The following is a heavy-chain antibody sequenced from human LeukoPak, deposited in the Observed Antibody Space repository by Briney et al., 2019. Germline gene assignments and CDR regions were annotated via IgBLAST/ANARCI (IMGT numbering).Heavy chain of an antibody. CDR2: IWYDGSNK. V-gene: IGHV3-33*01. CDR3: ARDRSWGSQCYFDY. J-gene: IGHJ4*02. Sequence: PGGSLRLSCAASGFHFSTYGMHRVRQAPGKGLEWVGVIWYDGSNKIYAESVKGRFTISRDNSKNTLYLQMNSLRAEDTAVYYCARDRSWGSQCYFDYCGQGTLVTVSS. D-gene: IGHD7-27*01. CDR1: GFHFSTYG.